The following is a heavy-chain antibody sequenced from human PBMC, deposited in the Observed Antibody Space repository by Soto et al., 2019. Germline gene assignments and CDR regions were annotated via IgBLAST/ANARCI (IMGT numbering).Heavy chain of an antibody. V-gene: IGHV3-49*03. CDR1: GFTFGDYA. CDR2: IRSKAYGGTT. Sequence: GGSLRLSCTASGFTFGDYAMSWFRQAPGKGLEWVGFIRSKAYGGTTEYAASVKGRFTISRDDSKSIAYLQMNSLKTEDTAVYYFTKSAELRFLEWLSFAYWGQGTLVTVSS. J-gene: IGHJ4*02. D-gene: IGHD3-3*01. CDR3: TKSAELRFLEWLSFAY.